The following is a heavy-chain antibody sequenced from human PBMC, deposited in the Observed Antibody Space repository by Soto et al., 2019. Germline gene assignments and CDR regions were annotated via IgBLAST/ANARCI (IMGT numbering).Heavy chain of an antibody. Sequence: QVQLVQSGAEVKKPGASVKVSCKASGYTFTSYYMHWVRQAPGQVLEWMGIINPSGGSTSYAQKFQGRVTMTRDTSTSTVYMELSSLRSEDTAVYYCARVRRGYCSSTSCYKGGFDPWGQGTLVTVSS. J-gene: IGHJ5*02. V-gene: IGHV1-46*01. CDR2: INPSGGST. CDR3: ARVRRGYCSSTSCYKGGFDP. D-gene: IGHD2-2*02. CDR1: GYTFTSYY.